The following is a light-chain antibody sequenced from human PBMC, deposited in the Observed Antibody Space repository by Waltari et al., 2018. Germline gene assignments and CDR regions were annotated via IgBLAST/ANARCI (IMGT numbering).Light chain of an antibody. Sequence: DIQMTQSPSTLSASVGDRVTITCRASQTISSWLAWYQQQPGEAPKFLISDASSLESGVPSRFSGSGSGTEFTLTISSLQPDDFATYYCQQYNSYRTFGQGTKVEIK. CDR3: QQYNSYRT. V-gene: IGKV1-5*01. CDR2: DAS. J-gene: IGKJ1*01. CDR1: QTISSW.